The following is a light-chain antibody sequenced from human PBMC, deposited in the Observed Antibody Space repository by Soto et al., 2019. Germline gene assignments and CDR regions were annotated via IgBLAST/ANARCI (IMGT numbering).Light chain of an antibody. CDR1: SSDVGGYNY. J-gene: IGLJ1*01. Sequence: QSALTQPRSVSGSPGQSVTISCTGTSSDVGGYNYVSWYQQHPGKAPKLMIYDVSKRPSGVPDRFSGSKSGNTASLTISGLQAEDEADYYCCSYAGSHYVFGTGTKLNVL. CDR2: DVS. CDR3: CSYAGSHYV. V-gene: IGLV2-11*01.